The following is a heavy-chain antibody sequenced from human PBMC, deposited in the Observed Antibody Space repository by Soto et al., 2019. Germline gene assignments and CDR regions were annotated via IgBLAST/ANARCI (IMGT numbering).Heavy chain of an antibody. CDR2: INPSGGST. Sequence: ASVKVSCKASGYTFTSYYMHWVLQAPGQGLEWMGIINPSGGSTSYAQKFQGRVTMTRDTSTSTVYMGLSSLRSEDTAVYYCARDLIANYAFDIWGQGTMVTVSS. CDR1: GYTFTSYY. CDR3: ARDLIANYAFDI. V-gene: IGHV1-46*03. D-gene: IGHD3-16*01. J-gene: IGHJ3*02.